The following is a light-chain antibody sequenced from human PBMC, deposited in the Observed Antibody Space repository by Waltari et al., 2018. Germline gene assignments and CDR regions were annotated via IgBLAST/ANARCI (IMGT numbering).Light chain of an antibody. CDR1: QSVSGD. V-gene: IGKV3-11*01. Sequence: EAVLTQSPATLSLSPGERATLSCRASQSVSGDLTWYQQKPGQPPRLHIYDASNRATGVPGRFMGSGSGTEFTLTIRSRETEDFAVYYCQQRNNWPPGSFGGGTKVDLK. J-gene: IGKJ4*02. CDR2: DAS. CDR3: QQRNNWPPGS.